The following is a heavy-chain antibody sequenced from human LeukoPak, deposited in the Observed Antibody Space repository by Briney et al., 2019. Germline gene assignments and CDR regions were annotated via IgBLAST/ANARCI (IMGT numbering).Heavy chain of an antibody. CDR3: ARDFREGLERAHAFDF. CDR1: VGTFISYT. CDR2: SIQIRGIA. D-gene: IGHD1-1*01. V-gene: IGHV1-69*04. Sequence: SVKVSCKASVGTFISYTISWVRQAPPQGREWVGRSIQIRGIANYEQKFKRRGTITEDKSTRKAYMELSSLRAEDTAVYYCARDFREGLERAHAFDFWGQGTMVTVSS. J-gene: IGHJ3*01.